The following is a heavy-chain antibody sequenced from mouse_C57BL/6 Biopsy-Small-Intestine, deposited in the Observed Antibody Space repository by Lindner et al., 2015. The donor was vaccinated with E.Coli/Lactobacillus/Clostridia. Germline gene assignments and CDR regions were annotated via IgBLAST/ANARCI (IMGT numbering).Heavy chain of an antibody. J-gene: IGHJ4*01. CDR3: ATLSAAVDY. Sequence: SVKVSCKASGYTLTNYFMQWVRQAPGQGLEWMGISNPGTGSTTYAKNFEGRVIMTTDTSTSTVYMELSNLRSEDTAVYYCATLSAAVDYWGQGTLVTVSS. D-gene: IGHD6-1*01. CDR2: SNPGTGST. CDR1: GYTLTNYF. V-gene: IGHV1-54*01.